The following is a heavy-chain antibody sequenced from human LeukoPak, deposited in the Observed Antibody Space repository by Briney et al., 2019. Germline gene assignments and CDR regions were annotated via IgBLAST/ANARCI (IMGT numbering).Heavy chain of an antibody. CDR2: INHSGST. CDR3: ARGGRWFGESVFGY. Sequence: SETLSLTCAVYGGSFSGYYYWSWVRQPPGKGLEWIGEINHSGSTNYNPSLKSRVTISVDKSKNQFSLKLNSVTAADTAVYYCARGGRWFGESVFGYWGQGILVTVSS. D-gene: IGHD3-10*01. V-gene: IGHV4-34*01. J-gene: IGHJ4*02. CDR1: GGSFSGYYY.